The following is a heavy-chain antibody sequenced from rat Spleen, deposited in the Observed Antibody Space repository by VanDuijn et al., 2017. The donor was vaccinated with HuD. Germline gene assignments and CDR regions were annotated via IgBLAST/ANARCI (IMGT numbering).Heavy chain of an antibody. J-gene: IGHJ2*01. V-gene: IGHV5-19*01. D-gene: IGHD1-9*01. CDR3: ASHGYNDGLFDY. CDR1: GFTFNNYG. Sequence: EVQLVESGGGLVKPGRYLTLSCAASGFTFNNYGMHWIRQAPTKGLEWVASISPSGGSTYYRDSVKGRFTISRDNAKSTLSLQMDRLRSEDTATYYCASHGYNDGLFDYWVQGGMVTVSS. CDR2: ISPSGGST.